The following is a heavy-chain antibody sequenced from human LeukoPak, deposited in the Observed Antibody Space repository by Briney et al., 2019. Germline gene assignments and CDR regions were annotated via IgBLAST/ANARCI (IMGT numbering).Heavy chain of an antibody. CDR1: GYSFTSYW. D-gene: IGHD5-24*01. Sequence: GESLKISFKGSGYSFTSYWIGWVRQMPGKGLEWMGIIYPGDSDTRYSPSFQGQVTISADKSISTAYLQWSSLKASDTAMYYCARQGDGYNYFSWFDPWGQGTLVTVSS. V-gene: IGHV5-51*01. J-gene: IGHJ5*02. CDR2: IYPGDSDT. CDR3: ARQGDGYNYFSWFDP.